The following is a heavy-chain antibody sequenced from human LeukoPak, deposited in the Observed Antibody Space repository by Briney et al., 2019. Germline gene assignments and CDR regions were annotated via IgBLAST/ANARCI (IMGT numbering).Heavy chain of an antibody. CDR1: GFSFSSYS. J-gene: IGHJ4*02. V-gene: IGHV3-23*01. Sequence: PGGSLRLSCAASGFSFSSYSMNWVRQAPGKGLEGVAAISGSGVSIYYADSVKGRFTISRDNSKNTLYLQMNSLRAEDTAVYYCAKEDKEDGDYPPGYWGQGTLVTVSS. D-gene: IGHD4-17*01. CDR3: AKEDKEDGDYPPGY. CDR2: ISGSGVSI.